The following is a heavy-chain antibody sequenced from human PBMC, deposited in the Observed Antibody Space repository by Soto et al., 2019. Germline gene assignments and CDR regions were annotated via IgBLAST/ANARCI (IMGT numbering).Heavy chain of an antibody. V-gene: IGHV3-74*01. CDR2: INSDGSST. J-gene: IGHJ4*02. D-gene: IGHD6-13*01. CDR1: GFTFSSYW. CDR3: ARFESSWHGRYFDY. Sequence: HPGGSLRLSCAASGFTFSSYWMHWVRQAPGKGLVWVSRINSDGSSTSYADSVKGRFTISRDNAKNTLYLQMNSLRAEDTAVYYCARFESSWHGRYFDYWGQGTLVTVSS.